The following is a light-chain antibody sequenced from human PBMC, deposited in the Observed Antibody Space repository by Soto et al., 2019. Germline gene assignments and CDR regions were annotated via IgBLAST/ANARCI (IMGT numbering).Light chain of an antibody. CDR2: GAS. J-gene: IGKJ4*01. V-gene: IGKV3-20*01. Sequence: EMVLTQSPGTLSLSPGERATLSCRASQSVTSNYLAWYQQKPGQAPRLVIYGASSRATGIPDRFSGSGSGTDFTLTISRLEPEDFAVYYCQQYGGSPRVTFGGGTKVEIK. CDR1: QSVTSNY. CDR3: QQYGGSPRVT.